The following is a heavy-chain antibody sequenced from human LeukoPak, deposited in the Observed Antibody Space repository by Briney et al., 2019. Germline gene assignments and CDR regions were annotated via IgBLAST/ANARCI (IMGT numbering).Heavy chain of an antibody. J-gene: IGHJ4*02. CDR3: ARFSPTDSSEDY. V-gene: IGHV1-46*01. CDR1: GYTFTSYH. CDR2: INPSGGST. Sequence: ASVKVSCKASGYTFTSYHMQWVRQAPGQGLEWMGIINPSGGSTNYAQKFQGRVTMTTDTSTSTAYMELRSLRSDDTAVYYCARFSPTDSSEDYWGQGTLVTVSP. D-gene: IGHD3-22*01.